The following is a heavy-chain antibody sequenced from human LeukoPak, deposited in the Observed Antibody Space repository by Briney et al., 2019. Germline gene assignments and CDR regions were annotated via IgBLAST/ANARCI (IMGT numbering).Heavy chain of an antibody. J-gene: IGHJ4*02. Sequence: GGSLRLSCAASGFTVSTNNYMYWVRQDPGKGLEWVSSIYTGGTAYYADSVKGRFTISRDDPKNTLYLQMNSLRADDAAVYYCAREISRFGIWGQGTRVTVSS. V-gene: IGHV3-66*01. CDR1: GFTVSTNNY. D-gene: IGHD3-16*01. CDR2: IYTGGTA. CDR3: AREISRFGI.